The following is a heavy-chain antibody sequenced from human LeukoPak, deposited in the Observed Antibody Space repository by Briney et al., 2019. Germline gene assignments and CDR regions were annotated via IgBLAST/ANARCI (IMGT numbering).Heavy chain of an antibody. Sequence: TGGSLRLSCAASGFTFSSYAMSWVRQAPGKGLEWVSAISGSGGSTYYADSVKGRFTISRDNSKNTLYLQMNSLRAEDTAVYYCAKDEYCSRTSCGRFDYWGQGTLVTVSS. D-gene: IGHD2-2*01. CDR2: ISGSGGST. CDR3: AKDEYCSRTSCGRFDY. CDR1: GFTFSSYA. V-gene: IGHV3-23*01. J-gene: IGHJ4*02.